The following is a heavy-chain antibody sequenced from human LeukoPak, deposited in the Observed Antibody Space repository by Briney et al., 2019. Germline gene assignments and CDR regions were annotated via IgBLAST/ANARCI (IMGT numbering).Heavy chain of an antibody. CDR1: GGSISTYY. J-gene: IGHJ4*02. Sequence: SETLSLTCTVSGGSISTYYWSWIRQPPGKGLEWIGYIYYIGTTNYNPSLKSRVTIPVDTSKNQFSLKLSSVTAADTAVYYCARQVIGGYAFGYWGQGTLVTVSS. V-gene: IGHV4-59*08. CDR2: IYYIGTT. D-gene: IGHD5-12*01. CDR3: ARQVIGGYAFGY.